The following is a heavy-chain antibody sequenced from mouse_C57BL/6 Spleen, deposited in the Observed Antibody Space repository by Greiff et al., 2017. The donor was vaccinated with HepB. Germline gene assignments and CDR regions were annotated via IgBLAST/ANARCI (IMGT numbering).Heavy chain of an antibody. J-gene: IGHJ1*03. Sequence: EVMLVESGEGLVKPGGSLKLSCAASGFTFSSYAMSWVRQTPEKRLEWVAYISSGGDYIYYADTVKGRFTISRDNARNTLYLQMSSLKSEDTAMYYCTRDPSPYYGSRYWYFDVWGTGTTVTVSS. V-gene: IGHV5-9-1*02. D-gene: IGHD1-1*01. CDR2: ISSGGDYI. CDR1: GFTFSSYA. CDR3: TRDPSPYYGSRYWYFDV.